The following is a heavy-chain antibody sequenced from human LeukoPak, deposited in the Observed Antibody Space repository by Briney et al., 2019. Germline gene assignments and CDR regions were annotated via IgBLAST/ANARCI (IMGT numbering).Heavy chain of an antibody. Sequence: SETLSLTCTVSGGSISSYYWSWIPQPAGKGLEWIGRIYTSGSTNYNPSLKSRVTMSVDTSKNQFSLKLSSVTAADTAVYYCAAHPVGSSSWYGMDVWGQGTTVTVSS. CDR2: IYTSGST. CDR3: AAHPVGSSSWYGMDV. CDR1: GGSISSYY. D-gene: IGHD6-13*01. J-gene: IGHJ6*02. V-gene: IGHV4-4*07.